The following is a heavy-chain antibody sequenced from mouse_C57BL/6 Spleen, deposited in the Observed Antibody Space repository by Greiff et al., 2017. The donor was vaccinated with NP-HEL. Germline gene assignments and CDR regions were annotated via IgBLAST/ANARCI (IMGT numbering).Heavy chain of an antibody. CDR3: ARDYYGSSFYYDY. Sequence: VQLQQSGAELVKPGASVKLSCTASGFNIKDYYMHWVKQRTEQGLEWIGRIDPEDGETKYAQKFKGKATITADTSSNTAYLQLSILTSEDTAVYYCARDYYGSSFYYDYWGQGTTLSVSS. J-gene: IGHJ2*01. D-gene: IGHD1-1*01. CDR2: IDPEDGET. CDR1: GFNIKDYY. V-gene: IGHV14-2*01.